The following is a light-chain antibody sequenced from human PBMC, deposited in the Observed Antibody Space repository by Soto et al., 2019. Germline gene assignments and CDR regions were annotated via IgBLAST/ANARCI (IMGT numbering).Light chain of an antibody. CDR3: SSYTGSSTLV. J-gene: IGLJ1*01. V-gene: IGLV2-14*01. CDR2: DVS. Sequence: QSALTQPASVSGSPGQSITISCTGTSSDVGGYNYVSWYQQHPGKAPKLMIYDVSIRPSGVSNRFSGSKSGNTASLTISGLQAEDEADYYCSSYTGSSTLVFGTGTKVTVL. CDR1: SSDVGGYNY.